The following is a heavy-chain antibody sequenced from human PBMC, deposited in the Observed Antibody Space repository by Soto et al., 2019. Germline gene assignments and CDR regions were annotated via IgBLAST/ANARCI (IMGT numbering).Heavy chain of an antibody. CDR3: ATPLYYFDH. J-gene: IGHJ4*02. Sequence: GGSLRLSCAASGFTFSSSAMTWVRQAPGKGLEWVSGISASGGRTYHADSVKGRFTISRDNSKNMLYLQMNNLRDEDTAMYYCATPLYYFDHWGQGTLVTVSS. CDR1: GFTFSSSA. V-gene: IGHV3-23*01. CDR2: ISASGGRT.